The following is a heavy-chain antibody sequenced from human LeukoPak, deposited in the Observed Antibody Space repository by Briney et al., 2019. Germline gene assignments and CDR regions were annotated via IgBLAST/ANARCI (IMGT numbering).Heavy chain of an antibody. Sequence: GGSLRLSCAASGFTFGGSAMHWVRQASGKGLEWVGRIRSKANSYATAYAASVKGRFTIPRDDSKNTAYLQMNSLKTEDTAVYYCTHTYYDYVWGSYRQDWGQGTLVTVSS. D-gene: IGHD3-16*02. CDR2: IRSKANSYAT. CDR1: GFTFGGSA. J-gene: IGHJ4*02. V-gene: IGHV3-73*01. CDR3: THTYYDYVWGSYRQD.